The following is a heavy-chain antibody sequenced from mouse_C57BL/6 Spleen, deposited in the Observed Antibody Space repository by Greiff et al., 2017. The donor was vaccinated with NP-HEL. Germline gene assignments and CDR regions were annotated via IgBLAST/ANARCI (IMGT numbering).Heavy chain of an antibody. CDR2: ISSGSSTI. V-gene: IGHV5-17*01. Sequence: EVKVVESGGGLVKPGGSLKLSCAASGFTFSDYGMHWVRQAPEKGLEWVAYISSGSSTIYYADTVKGRFTISRDNAKNTLFLQMTSLRSEDTAMYYCARLRAIYDGYYFDYWGQGTTLTVSS. CDR1: GFTFSDYG. D-gene: IGHD2-3*01. CDR3: ARLRAIYDGYYFDY. J-gene: IGHJ2*01.